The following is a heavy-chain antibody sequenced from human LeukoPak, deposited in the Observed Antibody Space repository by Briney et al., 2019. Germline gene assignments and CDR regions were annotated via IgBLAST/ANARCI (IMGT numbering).Heavy chain of an antibody. CDR3: ARLARDSSGYDRFDY. CDR2: IYNSGST. J-gene: IGHJ4*02. CDR1: GGSISSNY. D-gene: IGHD3-22*01. V-gene: IGHV4-59*01. Sequence: SETLSLTCTVSGGSISSNYWSWIRQPPGKGLEWIGYIYNSGSTNYNPSLKSRVTMSVDTSTNQFSLKLSSVTAADTAVYYCARLARDSSGYDRFDYWGQGTLVTVSS.